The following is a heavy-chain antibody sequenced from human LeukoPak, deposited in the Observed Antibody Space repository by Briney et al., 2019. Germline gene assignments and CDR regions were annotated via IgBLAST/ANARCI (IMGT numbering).Heavy chain of an antibody. Sequence: GGSLRLSCAASGFTFSTHGFHWVRQAPGKGLEWVAVIWYDGSQKYYRDSVKGRLTISRDDSKNTLFLQMNSLRVEDTAVYYCARDVGNFDSGTAHFDYWGQGSLVTVPS. V-gene: IGHV3-33*01. D-gene: IGHD3-10*01. CDR2: IWYDGSQK. J-gene: IGHJ4*02. CDR3: ARDVGNFDSGTAHFDY. CDR1: GFTFSTHG.